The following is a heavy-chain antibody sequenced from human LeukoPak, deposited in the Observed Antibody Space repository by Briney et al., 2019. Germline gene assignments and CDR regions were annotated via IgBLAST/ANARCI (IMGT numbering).Heavy chain of an antibody. CDR1: GFTFGDDS. D-gene: IGHD5-18*01. CDR3: TSERGYSYGYF. J-gene: IGHJ4*02. V-gene: IGHV3-49*03. CDR2: IRSKAYGGTT. Sequence: GGSLRLSCSGSGFTFGDDSMNWFRQVPGKGLEWVGFIRSKAYGGTTEYAASVRGRFTISRDDSNSLAYLQMTGLKTEDTAMYFCTSERGYSYGYFWGQGTLATVSS.